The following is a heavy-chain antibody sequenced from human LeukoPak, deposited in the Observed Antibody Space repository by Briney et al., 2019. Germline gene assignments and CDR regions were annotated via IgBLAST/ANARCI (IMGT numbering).Heavy chain of an antibody. CDR1: GFTFSDHY. D-gene: IGHD2-21*01. Sequence: GGSLRLSCAASGFTFSDHYMDWVRQAPGKGLEWVGRIRNKANSYTTEYAVSVKGRFTISRDDSKNSLYLQMNSLETEDTAVYYCARVSDFDYFDYWAQGALVTVSS. CDR3: ARVSDFDYFDY. V-gene: IGHV3-72*01. CDR2: IRNKANSYTT. J-gene: IGHJ4*02.